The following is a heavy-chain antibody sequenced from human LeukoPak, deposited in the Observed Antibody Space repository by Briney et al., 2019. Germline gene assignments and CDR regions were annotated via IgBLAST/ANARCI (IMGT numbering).Heavy chain of an antibody. Sequence: GGSLRLSCAASGFTFSNYALAWVRQAPGKGLEWVSTISGSGATTYYADSEKGRFTISRDTSKNTLYLQMNSLRVEDTAVYYCARQLVVPAAFDYWGQGTLVTVSS. CDR3: ARQLVVPAAFDY. V-gene: IGHV3-23*01. D-gene: IGHD2-2*01. CDR2: ISGSGATT. CDR1: GFTFSNYA. J-gene: IGHJ4*02.